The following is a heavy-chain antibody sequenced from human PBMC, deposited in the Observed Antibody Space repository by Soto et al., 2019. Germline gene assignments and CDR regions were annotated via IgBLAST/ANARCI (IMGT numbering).Heavy chain of an antibody. CDR2: IGTAGDT. CDR1: GFTFSSYD. Sequence: GGSLRLSCAASGFTFSSYDMHWVRQATGKGLEWVSAIGTAGDTYYPGSVKGRFTISRENAKNSLYLQMNSLRAEDTAVYYCARVRSSSAFWYFDYWGQGTLVTVSS. V-gene: IGHV3-13*01. D-gene: IGHD6-6*01. CDR3: ARVRSSSAFWYFDY. J-gene: IGHJ4*02.